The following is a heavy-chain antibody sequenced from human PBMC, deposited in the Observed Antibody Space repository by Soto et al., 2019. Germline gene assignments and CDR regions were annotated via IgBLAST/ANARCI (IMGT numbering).Heavy chain of an antibody. D-gene: IGHD2-8*02. Sequence: EVQLVESGGDLVQPGGSLRLSCAASGFTYSNYWMAWVRQAPGKGLEWVASIKQDGSEIYYVASVKGRFTVSRDTPKTSLYLKMNSLRAEDTAVYYCARLQGSTGGNVDYWGQGPLVTVSS. CDR3: ARLQGSTGGNVDY. CDR2: IKQDGSEI. CDR1: GFTYSNYW. J-gene: IGHJ4*02. V-gene: IGHV3-7*01.